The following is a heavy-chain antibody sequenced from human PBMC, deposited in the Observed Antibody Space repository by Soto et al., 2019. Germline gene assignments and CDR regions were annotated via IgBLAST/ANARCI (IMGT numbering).Heavy chain of an antibody. CDR1: GGTFSSYA. D-gene: IGHD2-2*01. V-gene: IGHV1-69*13. Sequence: SVKVSCKASGGTFSSYAISWVRQAPGQGLEWMGGIIPISDTTNYAQKFQGRVTITADEFTSTAYMELSSLRSEDTAVYYCARSQGSSTSLEIYYYYYYGMDVWGQGTTVTVSS. CDR2: IIPISDTT. CDR3: ARSQGSSTSLEIYYYYYYGMDV. J-gene: IGHJ6*02.